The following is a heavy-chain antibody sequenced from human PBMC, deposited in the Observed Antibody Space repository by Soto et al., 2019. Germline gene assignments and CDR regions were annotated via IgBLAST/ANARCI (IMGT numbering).Heavy chain of an antibody. CDR2: ISYHGSNT. V-gene: IGHV3-30*03. J-gene: IGHJ3*02. D-gene: IGHD3-10*02. CDR1: GFTFSSYG. Sequence: QVQLVESGGGVVQPGRSLRLSCAASGFTFSSYGMHWVRQAPGKGLEWVAVISYHGSNTYYADSVKGRFTISRDNSKNTLYLQMNSLRPEDTGVYYCVADYVATDAFDIWGQETMVTVSS. CDR3: VADYVATDAFDI.